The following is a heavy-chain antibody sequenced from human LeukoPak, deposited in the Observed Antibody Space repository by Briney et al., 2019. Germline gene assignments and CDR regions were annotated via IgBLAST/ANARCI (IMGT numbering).Heavy chain of an antibody. D-gene: IGHD1-26*01. CDR3: ARAGGSYGFDY. V-gene: IGHV4-59*01. J-gene: IGHJ4*02. CDR1: GGSISSYY. Sequence: PSETLSLTCTVSGGSISSYYWSWIRQPPGKGLEWIGYIYYSGSTNYNPSLKSRVTISVDTSKNQFSLKLSSVTAADAAVYYCARAGGSYGFDYWGQGTLVTVSS. CDR2: IYYSGST.